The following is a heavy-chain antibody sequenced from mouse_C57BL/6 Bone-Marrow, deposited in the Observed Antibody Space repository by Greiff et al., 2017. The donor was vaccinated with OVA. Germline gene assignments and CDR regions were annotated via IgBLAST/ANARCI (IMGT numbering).Heavy chain of an antibody. CDR1: GYDFSGYW. CDR2: IYPGDGDT. CDR3: ARIGYYSYAMDY. Sequence: QVQLQQSGAELVKPGASVKISCKASGYDFSGYWMNWVKQRPGKGLEWIGQIYPGDGDTNYNGKFKGKATLTADKSSSTAYMQLSSLTSEDSAVYFCARIGYYSYAMDYWGQGTSVTVSS. J-gene: IGHJ4*01. D-gene: IGHD2-12*01. V-gene: IGHV1-80*01.